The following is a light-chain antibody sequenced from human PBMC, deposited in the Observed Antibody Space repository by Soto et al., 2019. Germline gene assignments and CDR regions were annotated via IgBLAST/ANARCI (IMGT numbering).Light chain of an antibody. V-gene: IGKV1-39*01. CDR3: QKSHST. Sequence: DAQMTQSPSSLSASVGDSVTITCRASQSIGTYLDWYQHKPGKAPKLLIYAASSLQSRVPSRFSGSGSGTAFTINISSLQPEDFATYYCQKSHSTFGQGTKLEIK. CDR1: QSIGTY. J-gene: IGKJ2*01. CDR2: AAS.